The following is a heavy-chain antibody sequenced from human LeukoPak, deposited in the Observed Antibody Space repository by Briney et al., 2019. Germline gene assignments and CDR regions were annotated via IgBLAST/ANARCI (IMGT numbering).Heavy chain of an antibody. Sequence: ASVKVSCKASGYTFTGYYMHWVRQAPGQGLEWMGRINPNSGGTNFAQKFEGRVTMTRGTSISTAYMELSRLKSDDTAVYYCARGPITMVRGVIFNWFDPWGQGTLVTVSS. CDR3: ARGPITMVRGVIFNWFDP. CDR2: INPNSGGT. D-gene: IGHD3-10*01. V-gene: IGHV1-2*06. J-gene: IGHJ5*02. CDR1: GYTFTGYY.